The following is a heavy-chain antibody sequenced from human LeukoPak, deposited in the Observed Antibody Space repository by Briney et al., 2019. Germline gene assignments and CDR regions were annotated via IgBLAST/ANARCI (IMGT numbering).Heavy chain of an antibody. CDR1: GFAFSSYS. V-gene: IGHV3-21*01. CDR2: MTSVTYI. Sequence: PGGSLRLSCAASGFAFSSYSMHWVRQAPGKGLECVSSMTSVTYIYYAASVKGRFTISRDNAKNSLYLQMNNLRVEDTAVYYCASADYYGSGSHYTFRGLDYWGQGTLVTVSS. J-gene: IGHJ4*02. D-gene: IGHD3-10*01. CDR3: ASADYYGSGSHYTFRGLDY.